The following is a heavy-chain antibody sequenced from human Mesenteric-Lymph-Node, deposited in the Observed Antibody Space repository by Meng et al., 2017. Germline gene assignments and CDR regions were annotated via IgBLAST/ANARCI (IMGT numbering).Heavy chain of an antibody. CDR1: GFTFSNYW. D-gene: IGHD5-24*01. CDR3: ARGRGLEY. Sequence: GESLKISCAASGFTFSNYWMTWVRQAPGKGLEWVANIKQDGSEKYYVDSVKGRFTISRDNANNSLYLQMNSLRAEDTALYYCARGRGLEYWGQGTLVTVSS. V-gene: IGHV3-7*01. CDR2: IKQDGSEK. J-gene: IGHJ4*02.